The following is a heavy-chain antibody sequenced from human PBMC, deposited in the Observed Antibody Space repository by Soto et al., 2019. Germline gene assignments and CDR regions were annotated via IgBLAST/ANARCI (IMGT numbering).Heavy chain of an antibody. D-gene: IGHD3-10*01. Sequence: QVQLVESGGGVVQPGRSLRLSCAASGFTFSSYGMHWVRQAPGKGLEWVAVISYDGSNKYYADSVKGRFTISRDNSKNTLYLQMNSLRAEDTAVYYCAKDGNTPGWFVKTARSIDYWGQGPLVTVSS. CDR3: AKDGNTPGWFVKTARSIDY. J-gene: IGHJ4*02. V-gene: IGHV3-30*18. CDR2: ISYDGSNK. CDR1: GFTFSSYG.